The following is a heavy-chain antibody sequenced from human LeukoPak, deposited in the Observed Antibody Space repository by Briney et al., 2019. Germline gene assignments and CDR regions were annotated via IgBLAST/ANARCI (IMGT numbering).Heavy chain of an antibody. D-gene: IGHD5-18*01. CDR1: GYTFTSYG. Sequence: ASVKVSCKASGYTFTSYGISWVRQAPGQGLEWMGWISAYNGNTNYAQKLQGRVTMTTDTSTSTAYMELRSLRSDDTAVYYCARVVDMDTVWYYYYYMDVWGKGTTVTISS. CDR3: ARVVDMDTVWYYYYYMDV. V-gene: IGHV1-18*01. J-gene: IGHJ6*03. CDR2: ISAYNGNT.